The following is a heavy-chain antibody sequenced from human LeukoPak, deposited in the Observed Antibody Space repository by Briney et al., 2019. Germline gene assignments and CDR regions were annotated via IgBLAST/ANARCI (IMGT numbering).Heavy chain of an antibody. CDR2: ISPYNGNT. CDR1: GYTFINYG. V-gene: IGHV1-18*01. CDR3: ARGVGLRIAVGSY. Sequence: GASVKVSCKASGYTFINYGITWVRQAPGQGLEWMGWISPYNGNTKYLQKFQGRVTMTTDTSTSTASMEVRSLRSDDTAVYYCARGVGLRIAVGSYWGQGTLVTVSS. D-gene: IGHD6-19*01. J-gene: IGHJ4*02.